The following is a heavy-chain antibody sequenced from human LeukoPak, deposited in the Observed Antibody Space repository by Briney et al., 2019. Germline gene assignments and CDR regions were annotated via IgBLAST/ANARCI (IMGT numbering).Heavy chain of an antibody. CDR3: ARAGVISDY. Sequence: SSETLSLTCAVYGGSFSGYYWSWIRQPPGKGLEWIGEINHSGSTNYNPSLKSRVTISVDTSKNQFSLKLSSVTAANTVVYYCARAGVISDYWGQGSLVTVYS. D-gene: IGHD2/OR15-2a*01. J-gene: IGHJ4*01. V-gene: IGHV4-34*01. CDR1: GGSFSGYY. CDR2: INHSGST.